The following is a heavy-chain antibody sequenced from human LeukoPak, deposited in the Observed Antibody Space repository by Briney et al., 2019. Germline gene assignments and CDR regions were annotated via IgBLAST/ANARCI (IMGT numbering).Heavy chain of an antibody. Sequence: PSETLSLTCTVSGGSVSSGTYYWSWIRQPPGKGLEWIGYIYYSGSTNYNPSLKSRVTISVDTSKNQYSLKLSSVTAADTAVYYCARDRVRGNSNPFFDYWGQGTLVTVSS. CDR3: ARDRVRGNSNPFFDY. CDR1: GGSVSSGTYY. V-gene: IGHV4-61*01. CDR2: IYYSGST. J-gene: IGHJ4*02. D-gene: IGHD4-11*01.